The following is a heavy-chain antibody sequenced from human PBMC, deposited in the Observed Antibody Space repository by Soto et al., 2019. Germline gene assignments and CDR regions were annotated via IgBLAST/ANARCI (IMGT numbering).Heavy chain of an antibody. Sequence: QVQLVQSGAELKKPGSSVKVSCEASGGSFSKKAISWLRQAPGQGLEWMGGINTKFGATNYAPKFQGRITLPADESTNTVYMTLSTLTFEDTAVYYCARGASSGFEYWYVDLWGRGTLVSVSS. J-gene: IGHJ2*01. CDR2: INTKFGAT. V-gene: IGHV1-69*01. CDR3: ARGASSGFEYWYVDL. D-gene: IGHD5-12*01. CDR1: GGSFSKKA.